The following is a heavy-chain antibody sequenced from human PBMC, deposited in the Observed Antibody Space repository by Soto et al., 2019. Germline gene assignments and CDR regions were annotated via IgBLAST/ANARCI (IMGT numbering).Heavy chain of an antibody. J-gene: IGHJ6*03. V-gene: IGHV4-59*01. CDR2: IYYSGST. Sequence: PSETLSLTCTVSGGSISSYYWSWIRQPPGKGLEWIGYIYYSGSTNYNPSLKSRVTISVDTSKNQFSLKLSSVTAADTAVYYCARGIAAAGTFIVADYYYYYYMDVWGKGTTVTVSS. CDR3: ARGIAAAGTFIVADYYYYYYMDV. D-gene: IGHD6-13*01. CDR1: GGSISSYY.